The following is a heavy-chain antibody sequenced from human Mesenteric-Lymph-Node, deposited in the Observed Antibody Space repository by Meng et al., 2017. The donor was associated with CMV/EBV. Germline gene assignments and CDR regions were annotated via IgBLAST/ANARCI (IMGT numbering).Heavy chain of an antibody. D-gene: IGHD3-10*01. J-gene: IGHJ4*02. Sequence: AASGFTFSSYGRHWVRQAPGKGLEWVAVIWFDGSNKYYADSVKGRFTISRDNSKNTLYLQMNSLRAEDTAVYYCARDKAYGSGTGDYWGQGTLVTVSS. V-gene: IGHV3-33*01. CDR2: IWFDGSNK. CDR3: ARDKAYGSGTGDY. CDR1: GFTFSSYG.